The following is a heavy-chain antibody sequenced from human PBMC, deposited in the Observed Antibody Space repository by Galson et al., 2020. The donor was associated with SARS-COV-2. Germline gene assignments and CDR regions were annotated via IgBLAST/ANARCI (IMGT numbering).Heavy chain of an antibody. J-gene: IGHJ4*02. CDR3: ARVIRDRYYGSSGYYCTVDYFDF. Sequence: SETLSLTCPVSGGSISSGGYYWSWLRQHQGKGLEWIGYIYYSGSTYYNPSPKSRVTITVATSKNHFSLKLSSVTAADTAVYYCARVIRDRYYGSSGYYCTVDYFDFWGQGTLVTVSS. D-gene: IGHD3-22*01. CDR2: IYYSGST. V-gene: IGHV4-31*03. CDR1: GGSISSGGYY.